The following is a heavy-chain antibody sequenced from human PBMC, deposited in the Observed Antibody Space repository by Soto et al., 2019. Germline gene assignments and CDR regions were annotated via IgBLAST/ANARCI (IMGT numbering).Heavy chain of an antibody. V-gene: IGHV4-30-4*01. CDR1: GGSISSGDYY. CDR2: IYYSGST. Sequence: SETLSLTCTVSGGSISSGDYYWSWIRQPPGKSQERIGYIYYSGSTYYNQSLKSRVTISVDTSKNQFSPKLSSVTAADTAVYYCAREGGVDTAMETHYYFDYWGQGTLVTVSS. CDR3: AREGGVDTAMETHYYFDY. J-gene: IGHJ4*02. D-gene: IGHD5-18*01.